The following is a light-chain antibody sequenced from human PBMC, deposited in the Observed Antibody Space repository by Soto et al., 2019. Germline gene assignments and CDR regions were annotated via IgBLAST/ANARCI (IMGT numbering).Light chain of an antibody. CDR3: QQYGSSPWT. CDR1: QSVSSSY. CDR2: GAS. V-gene: IGKV3-20*01. J-gene: IGKJ1*01. Sequence: EIVLTQSPGTLSLSPGERATLSCRASQSVSSSYLAWYQQKPGQAPRLLIYGASSRATGIPDRFSGRGSGTDFTLTISRLEPEDFAVYYCQQYGSSPWTFGHGTKVEIK.